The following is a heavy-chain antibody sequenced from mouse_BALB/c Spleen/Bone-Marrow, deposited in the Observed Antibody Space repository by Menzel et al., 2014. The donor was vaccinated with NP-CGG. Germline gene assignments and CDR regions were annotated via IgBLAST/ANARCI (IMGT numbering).Heavy chain of an antibody. Sequence: VQLKQSGGGLVQPGGSRKLSCAASGFTFSSFGMHWVRQAQERGLEWVAYISSGSSTIFYADTVKGRFTISRDNPKNTLFLQMTSLRSEDTAMYYCTRGGNWEDFDYWGQGTTLTVSS. CDR1: GFTFSSFG. D-gene: IGHD4-1*01. CDR2: ISSGSSTI. CDR3: TRGGNWEDFDY. J-gene: IGHJ2*01. V-gene: IGHV5-17*02.